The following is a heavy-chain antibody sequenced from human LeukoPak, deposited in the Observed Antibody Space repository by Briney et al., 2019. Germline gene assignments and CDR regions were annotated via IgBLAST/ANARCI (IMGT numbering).Heavy chain of an antibody. CDR3: ARGYCSSTSCYKGSDLFDP. CDR1: GYTFTSYY. D-gene: IGHD2-2*02. V-gene: IGHV1-46*01. Sequence: ASVKVSCKASGYTFTSYYMHWVRQAPGQGLEWMGIINPSGGSTSYAQKFQGRVTMTRDMSTSTVYMELSSLRSEDTAVYYCARGYCSSTSCYKGSDLFDPWGQGTLVTVSS. J-gene: IGHJ5*02. CDR2: INPSGGST.